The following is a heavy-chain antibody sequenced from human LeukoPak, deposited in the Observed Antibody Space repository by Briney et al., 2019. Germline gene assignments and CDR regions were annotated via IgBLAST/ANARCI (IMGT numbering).Heavy chain of an antibody. V-gene: IGHV3-74*01. J-gene: IGHJ3*02. CDR2: INNDGSST. Sequence: GGSLRLSCAASGFTFSSFWMHWVRHVPGKGLVWVSRINNDGSSTNYPDSVRGRFTISRDNAKNTLSLQMNSLRAEDTAVYYCARPITGTRNSLDIWGQGTVVTVSS. D-gene: IGHD1-20*01. CDR3: ARPITGTRNSLDI. CDR1: GFTFSSFW.